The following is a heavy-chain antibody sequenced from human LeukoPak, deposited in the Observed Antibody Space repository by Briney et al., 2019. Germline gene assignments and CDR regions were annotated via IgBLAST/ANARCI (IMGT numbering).Heavy chain of an antibody. Sequence: GGSLRLSCAASGFTFNDYEMTWVRQAPGKGLEWISYISSNGRTRSYADSVKGRFTISRDNSKNTLYLQMNSLRAEDTAVYYCARDEPLRYSYWGQGTLVTVSS. V-gene: IGHV3-48*03. CDR1: GFTFNDYE. D-gene: IGHD3-9*01. CDR3: ARDEPLRYSY. CDR2: ISSNGRTR. J-gene: IGHJ4*02.